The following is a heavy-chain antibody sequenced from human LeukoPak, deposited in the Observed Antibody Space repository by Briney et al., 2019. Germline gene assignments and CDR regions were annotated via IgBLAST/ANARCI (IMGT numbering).Heavy chain of an antibody. CDR3: ARAGGYGLIDY. CDR1: GGSIGTFY. V-gene: IGHV4-59*12. J-gene: IGHJ4*02. Sequence: PSETLSLTCTVSGGSIGTFYWGWIRQPPGKGLEWIGYIHFSGTTNYNPSLKSRVTISLDTSKNQFSLKVGSMTAADTAVYYCARAGGYGLIDYWGQGTMVTVSS. D-gene: IGHD5-18*01. CDR2: IHFSGTT.